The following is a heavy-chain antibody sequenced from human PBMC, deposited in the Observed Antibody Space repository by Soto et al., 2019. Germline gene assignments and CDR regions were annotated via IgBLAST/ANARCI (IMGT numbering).Heavy chain of an antibody. D-gene: IGHD5-12*01. CDR3: ASHSGYDADGGDY. J-gene: IGHJ4*02. CDR1: RPTFTSYT. V-gene: IGHV1-69*08. Sequence: QVQLVQSGADAQNPGSSVNASRNASRPTFTSYTITWVRQAPGQAPEWLGRIIPILGTANSAQEFQGRRTSTADKSTSTAYMEVSSLRAEDTAVYYCASHSGYDADGGDYWGQGTLVTVSS. CDR2: IIPILGTA.